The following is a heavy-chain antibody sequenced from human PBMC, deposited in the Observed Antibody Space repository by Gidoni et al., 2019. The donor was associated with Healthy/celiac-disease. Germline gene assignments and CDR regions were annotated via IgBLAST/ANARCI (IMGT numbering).Heavy chain of an antibody. D-gene: IGHD3-16*02. CDR1: GYTFTGYY. CDR2: NNPNSGGT. V-gene: IGHV1-2*02. CDR3: ARDHDPYYDYIWGSYRIDAFDI. J-gene: IGHJ3*02. Sequence: QVQLVQSGAEVKKPGASVKVSCKASGYTFTGYYMHWVRQAPGQGLEWMGGNNPNSGGTNYAQKFQGRVTMTRDTSISTAYMELSRLRSDDTAVYYCARDHDPYYDYIWGSYRIDAFDIWGQGTMVTVSS.